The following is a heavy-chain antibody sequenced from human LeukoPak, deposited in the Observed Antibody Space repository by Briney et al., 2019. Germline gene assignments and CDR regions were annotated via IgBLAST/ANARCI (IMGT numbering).Heavy chain of an antibody. CDR3: ARHFDNGDYKKTFDI. V-gene: IGHV4-39*01. J-gene: IGHJ3*02. CDR1: GGSISSTTYY. CDR2: IHYTGRA. Sequence: SETLSLTCSVFGGSISSTTYYWVWIGQPPGKGLECIASIHYTGRAYYNPSLKSRVTISADTSKNHFSLKLSSVTAADTAVYYCARHFDNGDYKKTFDIWGQGTMVTVSS. D-gene: IGHD4-17*01.